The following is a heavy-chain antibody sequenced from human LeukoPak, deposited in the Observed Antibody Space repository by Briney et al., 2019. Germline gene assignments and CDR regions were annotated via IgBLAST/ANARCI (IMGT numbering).Heavy chain of an antibody. CDR2: IYYSGSA. CDR1: GGSIGSDGYY. CDR3: ARGRYYGFSGDY. D-gene: IGHD3-10*01. J-gene: IGHJ4*02. V-gene: IGHV4-31*03. Sequence: PSETLSLTCTVSGGSIGSDGYYWNWLRQHPGKGLEWIGYIYYSGSASYNPSLKSRLSIPVDTSKNQFSLRLTSVTAADTAVYYCARGRYYGFSGDYWGQGTLVTVSS.